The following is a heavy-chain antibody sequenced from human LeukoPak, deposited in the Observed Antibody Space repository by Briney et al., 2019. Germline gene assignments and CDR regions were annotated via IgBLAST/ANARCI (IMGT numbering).Heavy chain of an antibody. J-gene: IGHJ4*02. D-gene: IGHD3-22*01. CDR2: IYYSGST. CDR1: GGSISSYY. Sequence: SETLSLTCTVSGGSISSYYWSWIRQPPGKGLEWIGYIYYSGSTNYNPSLKSRVTISVDTSKNQFSLILNSVTAADTAVHYCARVDYYDSSVFDYWGQGTLVTVSS. V-gene: IGHV4-59*01. CDR3: ARVDYYDSSVFDY.